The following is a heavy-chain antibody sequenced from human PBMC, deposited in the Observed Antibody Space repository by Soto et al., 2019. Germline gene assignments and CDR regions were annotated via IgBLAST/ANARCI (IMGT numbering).Heavy chain of an antibody. Sequence: QVQLQESGPGLVKPSETLSLTCTVSGGSISSYYWSWIRQPAGKGLEWIGRIYTSGSTNYNPSLKSRVTISVDTSKNQFSLELSSVTAADTAVYYCARDRITMVRGVIGHGMDVWGQGTTVTVSS. D-gene: IGHD3-10*01. J-gene: IGHJ6*02. CDR2: IYTSGST. V-gene: IGHV4-4*07. CDR3: ARDRITMVRGVIGHGMDV. CDR1: GGSISSYY.